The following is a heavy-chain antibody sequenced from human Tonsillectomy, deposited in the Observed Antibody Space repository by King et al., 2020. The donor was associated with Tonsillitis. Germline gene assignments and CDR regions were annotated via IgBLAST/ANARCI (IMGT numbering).Heavy chain of an antibody. J-gene: IGHJ3*02. CDR3: AKEPYCDGSSGSDAFDI. Sequence: VQRVESGGGLIQPGGSLRLSCAASGFTVSSNYMSWVRQAPGKGLEWVSIIYSGGTTYSADSVKGRFTISRDNSKNTLYLQMNSLRAEDTAVYYGAKEPYCDGSSGSDAFDIWGQGTMVTVSS. V-gene: IGHV3-53*01. D-gene: IGHD3-22*01. CDR1: GFTVSSNY. CDR2: IYSGGTT.